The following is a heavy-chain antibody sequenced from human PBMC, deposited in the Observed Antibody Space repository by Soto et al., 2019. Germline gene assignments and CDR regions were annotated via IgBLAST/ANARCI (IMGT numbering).Heavy chain of an antibody. V-gene: IGHV1-18*01. D-gene: IGHD5-12*01. CDR1: GYTFINYA. Sequence: QAQLVQSGAEVKKHGASVKVSCKASGYTFINYAISWVRQAPGQGLEWMGWISAYNGNTNYAQNFQGRVTLTTDTSTTTVYMGLTSLRSDDTAVYYCARGVYSSNVEAFEIWGQGTMVTVFS. CDR2: ISAYNGNT. J-gene: IGHJ3*02. CDR3: ARGVYSSNVEAFEI.